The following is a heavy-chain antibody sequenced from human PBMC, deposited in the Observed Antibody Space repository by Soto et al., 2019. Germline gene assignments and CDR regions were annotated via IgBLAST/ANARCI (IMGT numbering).Heavy chain of an antibody. D-gene: IGHD6-6*01. CDR3: ASPLNLYSSSSSFNY. CDR1: GFTFSSYA. J-gene: IGHJ4*02. Sequence: GGSLRLSCAASGFTFSSYAMHWVRQAPGKGLEWVAVISYDGSNKYYADSVKGRFTISRDNSKNTLYLQMNSLRAEDTAVYYCASPLNLYSSSSSFNYWGQGTLVTVSS. V-gene: IGHV3-30-3*01. CDR2: ISYDGSNK.